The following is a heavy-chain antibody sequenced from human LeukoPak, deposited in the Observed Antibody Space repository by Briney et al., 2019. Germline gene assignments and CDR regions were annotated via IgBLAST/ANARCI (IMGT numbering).Heavy chain of an antibody. Sequence: GGSLRLSCAASGYTFSSYAMHWVRQAPGKGLEWVAVISYDGNNKYYADSVKGRFTISRDNSKNTLYLQMNSLRAEDTAVYYCARASFDGSGYFFYPPDYWGQGTLVTVSS. J-gene: IGHJ4*02. CDR3: ARASFDGSGYFFYPPDY. D-gene: IGHD3-22*01. CDR1: GYTFSSYA. CDR2: ISYDGNNK. V-gene: IGHV3-30-3*01.